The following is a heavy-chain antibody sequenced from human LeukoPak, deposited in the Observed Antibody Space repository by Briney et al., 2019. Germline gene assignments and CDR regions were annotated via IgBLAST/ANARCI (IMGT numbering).Heavy chain of an antibody. CDR2: INPSGGST. D-gene: IGHD3-22*01. CDR3: ARDIRESFSYDSSGFDY. Sequence: ASVTVSCKASGYTFTSYYMLWVRQAPGQGLEWMGIINPSGGSTSYAQKFQGRVTMTRDTSTSTVYMELSSLRSEDTAVYYCARDIRESFSYDSSGFDYWGQGTLVTVSS. J-gene: IGHJ4*02. V-gene: IGHV1-46*01. CDR1: GYTFTSYY.